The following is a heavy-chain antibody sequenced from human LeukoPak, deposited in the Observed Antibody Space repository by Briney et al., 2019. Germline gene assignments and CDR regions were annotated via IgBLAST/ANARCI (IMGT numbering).Heavy chain of an antibody. CDR2: IKQDGSDK. J-gene: IGHJ3*01. CDR3: ARERVTTTAFDL. CDR1: GFTFTSYW. V-gene: IGHV3-7*01. D-gene: IGHD4-17*01. Sequence: PGGSLRLSCAASGFTFTSYWMGWVRQAPGKGLEWVANIKQDGSDKYYVDSVKGRFRISRDNAKNSLYLQMNSLRAEDTAVYYCARERVTTTAFDLWGQGTMVTVSS.